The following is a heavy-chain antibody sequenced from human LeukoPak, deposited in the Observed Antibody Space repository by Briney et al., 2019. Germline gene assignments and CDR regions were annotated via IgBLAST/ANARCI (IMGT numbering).Heavy chain of an antibody. CDR2: ISGSGGST. CDR3: ARGIVVVPAALYVGYYYGMDV. D-gene: IGHD2-2*01. V-gene: IGHV3-23*01. CDR1: GFTFSNYA. Sequence: PGGSLRLSCAASGFTFSNYAMSWVRQAPGKGLEWVSAISGSGGSTYYADSVKGRFTISRDNSKNTLYLQMNSPRAEDTAVYYCARGIVVVPAALYVGYYYGMDVWGQGTTVTVSS. J-gene: IGHJ6*02.